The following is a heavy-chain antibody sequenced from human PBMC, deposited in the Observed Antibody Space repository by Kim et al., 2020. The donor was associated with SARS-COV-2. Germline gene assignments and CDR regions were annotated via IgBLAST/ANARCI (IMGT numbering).Heavy chain of an antibody. D-gene: IGHD3-10*01. CDR2: IYYSGST. CDR3: ARLKGSGRKNWFDP. J-gene: IGHJ5*02. CDR1: GGSINFYY. V-gene: IGHV4-59*08. Sequence: SETLSLTCSVSGGSINFYYWSWIRQPPGKGLEWTGYIYYSGSTNYNPSLKSRVTISVDTSKNQFSLKLSSMTAADTAVYYCARLKGSGRKNWFDPWGQG.